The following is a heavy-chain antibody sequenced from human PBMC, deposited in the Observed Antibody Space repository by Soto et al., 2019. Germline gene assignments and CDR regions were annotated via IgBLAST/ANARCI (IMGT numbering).Heavy chain of an antibody. CDR1: GFSFSTYS. V-gene: IGHV3-23*01. J-gene: IGHJ4*02. CDR2: ITATGDRT. CDR3: ATMNGYFEY. Sequence: LRLSCADSGFSFSTYSMSWVRQTPGKGLEWVSAITATGDRTYYADSVTGRFTISRDNSKKTHYLQMTSLRAEDTAIYYCATMNGYFEYWGQGTPVTVSS. D-gene: IGHD3-22*01.